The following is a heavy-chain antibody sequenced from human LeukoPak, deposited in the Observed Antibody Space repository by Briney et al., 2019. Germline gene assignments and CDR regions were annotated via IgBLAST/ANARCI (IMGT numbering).Heavy chain of an antibody. J-gene: IGHJ6*02. CDR3: ATDPLNYCSGGSCAYYYGMDV. Sequence: ASVKVSCKVSGYTLTELSMHWVRQAPGKGLEWMGGFDPEDGETIYAQKFQGRVTMTEDTSTDTAYMELSSLRSEDTAVYYCATDPLNYCSGGSCAYYYGMDVWGQGTTVTVSS. CDR1: GYTLTELS. D-gene: IGHD2-15*01. V-gene: IGHV1-24*01. CDR2: FDPEDGET.